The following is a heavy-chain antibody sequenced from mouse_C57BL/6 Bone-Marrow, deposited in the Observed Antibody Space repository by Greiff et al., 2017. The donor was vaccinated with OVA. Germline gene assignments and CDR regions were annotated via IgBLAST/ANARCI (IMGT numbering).Heavy chain of an antibody. J-gene: IGHJ3*01. V-gene: IGHV5-2*01. D-gene: IGHD2-10*02. CDR1: EYEFPSHD. CDR3: ARHGMVAPWFAY. CDR2: ITSDGGST. Sequence: EVKLMESGGGLVQPGESLKLSCESNEYEFPSHDMSWVRKTPEKRLELVAAITSDGGSTYYPDTMQRRFIITRDNAKKTLYLQMTSLRSEDTALYYCARHGMVAPWFAYWGQGTLVTVSA.